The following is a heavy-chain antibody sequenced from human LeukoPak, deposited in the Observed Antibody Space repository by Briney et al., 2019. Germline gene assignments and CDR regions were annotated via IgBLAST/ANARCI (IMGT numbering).Heavy chain of an antibody. J-gene: IGHJ4*02. D-gene: IGHD2-15*01. Sequence: GGPRDLSCAASGFTLRGYAMHWSRKAPARGLGGVALISYDGSNKYYADSVKGRFTISRDNSKNTLYLQMNSLRAEDTAVYYCARAYCSGGSCYDYWGQGTLVTVSS. V-gene: IGHV3-30-3*01. CDR3: ARAYCSGGSCYDY. CDR1: GFTLRGYA. CDR2: ISYDGSNK.